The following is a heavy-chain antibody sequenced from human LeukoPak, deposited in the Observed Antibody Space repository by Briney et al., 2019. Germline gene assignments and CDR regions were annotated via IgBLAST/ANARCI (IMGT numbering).Heavy chain of an antibody. V-gene: IGHV1-2*02. CDR3: ARDPSHKNEDIY. J-gene: IGHJ4*02. CDR2: ISPNSGGT. Sequence: ASVKVSCKASGYTFTLGGFYTHWVRQAPGQGLEWMGWISPNSGGTNYAQKFQDRVTMTRDTSIDTVYMELNRLTSDDTAVYYCARDPSHKNEDIYWGQGTLVAVSS. CDR1: GYTFTLGGFY.